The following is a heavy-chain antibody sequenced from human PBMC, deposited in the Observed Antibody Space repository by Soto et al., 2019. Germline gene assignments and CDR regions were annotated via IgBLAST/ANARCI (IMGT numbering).Heavy chain of an antibody. Sequence: SETLSLTCTVSGGSISSYYWSWIRQPPGKGLEWIGYIYYSGSTNYNPSLKSRVTISVDTSKNQFSLKLSSVTAADTAVFYCARGAPAAIVYYYGMDVWGQGTTVTVSS. D-gene: IGHD2-2*02. CDR1: GGSISSYY. J-gene: IGHJ6*02. CDR3: ARGAPAAIVYYYGMDV. V-gene: IGHV4-59*01. CDR2: IYYSGST.